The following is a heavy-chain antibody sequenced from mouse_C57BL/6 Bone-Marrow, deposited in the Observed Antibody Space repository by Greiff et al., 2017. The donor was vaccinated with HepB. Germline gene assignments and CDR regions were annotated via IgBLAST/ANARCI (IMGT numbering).Heavy chain of an antibody. D-gene: IGHD2-2*01. CDR2: INPNNGGT. CDR3: ARGWLRRRDWYFDV. J-gene: IGHJ1*03. V-gene: IGHV1-18*01. Sequence: EVQRVESGPELVKPGASVKIPCKASGYTFTDYNMDWVKQSHGKSLEWIGDINPNNGGTIYNQKFKGKATLTVDKSSSTAYMELRSLTSEDTAVYYCARGWLRRRDWYFDVWGTVTTVTVSS. CDR1: GYTFTDYN.